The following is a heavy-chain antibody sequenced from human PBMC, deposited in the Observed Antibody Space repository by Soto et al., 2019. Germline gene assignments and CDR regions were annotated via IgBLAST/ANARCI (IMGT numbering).Heavy chain of an antibody. J-gene: IGHJ4*02. Sequence: GGSLRLSCAASGFTFSSYWMHWVRQAPGKGLVWVSRINSDGSSTSYADSVKGRFTISRDKAKNTLYLRMNSLRAEDTAVYYCARAGDPYGTIRFDYWGQGTLVTVSS. CDR3: ARAGDPYGTIRFDY. D-gene: IGHD3-16*01. V-gene: IGHV3-74*01. CDR2: INSDGSST. CDR1: GFTFSSYW.